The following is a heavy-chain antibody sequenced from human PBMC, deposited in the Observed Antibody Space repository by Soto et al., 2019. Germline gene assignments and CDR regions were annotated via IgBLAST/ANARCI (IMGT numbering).Heavy chain of an antibody. V-gene: IGHV3-33*06. CDR3: AKEKGTGRSPNGAYDV. J-gene: IGHJ3*01. D-gene: IGHD2-8*02. CDR1: GFTFKDCA. CDR2: IFNDAGNE. Sequence: QVQLVESGGDVVQPGRSLRLSCAASGFTFKDCAMHWVRQAPGKGLEWVSIIFNDAGNEYYTESVKGRFTISRDNSKTTLYLQMNSLRDEDTDVYYCAKEKGTGRSPNGAYDVWGRGTRVTVSS.